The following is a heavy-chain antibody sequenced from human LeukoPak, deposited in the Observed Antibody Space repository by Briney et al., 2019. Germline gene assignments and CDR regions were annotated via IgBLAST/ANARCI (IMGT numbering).Heavy chain of an antibody. Sequence: KASETLSLTCTVSGASITHNYWSWIRQPPGKGLEWIGYIYYSGSTNTNYNPSLKSRATISVDTSKNQFSLKLTSVTAADTAVYYCARTYYDSRGYGTPFEYWGQGTLVTVSS. V-gene: IGHV4-59*01. J-gene: IGHJ4*02. CDR1: GASITHNY. D-gene: IGHD3-22*01. CDR2: IYYSGSTNT. CDR3: ARTYYDSRGYGTPFEY.